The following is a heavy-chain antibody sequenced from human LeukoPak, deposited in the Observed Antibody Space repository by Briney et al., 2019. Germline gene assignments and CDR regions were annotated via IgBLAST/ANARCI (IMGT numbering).Heavy chain of an antibody. CDR2: VSSSGTT. J-gene: IGHJ4*02. CDR3: ARLSIAEGYYFDY. V-gene: IGHV4-4*07. CDR1: GASISRYF. D-gene: IGHD6-6*01. Sequence: SETLSLTCTVSGASISRYFWHWIRHPAGKGLEWIGRVSSSGTTNYNPSLRSRVTMSVDTSKSQFSLNVNSMTAADTAVYYCARLSIAEGYYFDYWGQGTLVTVSS.